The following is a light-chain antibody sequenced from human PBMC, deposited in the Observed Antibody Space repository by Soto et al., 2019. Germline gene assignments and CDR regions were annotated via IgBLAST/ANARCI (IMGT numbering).Light chain of an antibody. CDR1: QGISSL. J-gene: IGKJ5*01. V-gene: IGKV3-15*01. CDR3: QQYYDWPIT. Sequence: EIVLTPSPGTLSLAPGHSAPPFFRARQGISSLLAWYQQKPGQAPRLLIYAASTRAAGIAARFSGSGSGTDFTLTISSLQSEDFAIYYCQQYYDWPITFGQGTRLEN. CDR2: AAS.